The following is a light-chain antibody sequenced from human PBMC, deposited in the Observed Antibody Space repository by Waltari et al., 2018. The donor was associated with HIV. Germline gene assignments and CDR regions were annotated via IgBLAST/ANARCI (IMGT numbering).Light chain of an antibody. Sequence: FMLAQPHSLSESPGKPVTISCTRSSGSIAGNYVQWYQQRPGSSPTTVSFEDKERPSGVPDRCSGSIDSSSNTASLTISGLKTEDEADYYCQSYDDNKWVFGGGTKLTVL. V-gene: IGLV6-57*01. J-gene: IGLJ2*01. CDR3: QSYDDNKWV. CDR2: EDK. CDR1: SGSIAGNY.